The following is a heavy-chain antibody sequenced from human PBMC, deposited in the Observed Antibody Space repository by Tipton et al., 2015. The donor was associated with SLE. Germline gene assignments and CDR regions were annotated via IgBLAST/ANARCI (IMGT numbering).Heavy chain of an antibody. CDR2: IYYSGST. J-gene: IGHJ4*02. V-gene: IGHV4-59*08. D-gene: IGHD3-10*02. Sequence: TLSLTCTVSGGSISSYYWSWIRQPPGKGLEWIWYIYYSGSTNYNPSLKSRVTISVDTSKNQFSLKLSSVTAADTAVYYCARHMVFGWDYFDYWGQGTLVTVSS. CDR1: GGSISSYY. CDR3: ARHMVFGWDYFDY.